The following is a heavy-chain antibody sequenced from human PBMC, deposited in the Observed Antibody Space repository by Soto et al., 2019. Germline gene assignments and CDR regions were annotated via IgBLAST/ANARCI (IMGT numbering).Heavy chain of an antibody. CDR1: GFTFSTYA. J-gene: IGHJ4*02. V-gene: IGHV3-23*01. CDR3: VPLCRYCSTTTPS. Sequence: EVQLLESGGGLVQPGGSLRLSCAASGFTFSTYAMSWVRQAPRKGLEWVSAISGNGGDYTYYADSVKGRFTISRDNSTTTLYLQMNSLRAEDTAVYYCVPLCRYCSTTTPSWGQGTLVTVSS. CDR2: ISGNGGDYT. D-gene: IGHD2-2*01.